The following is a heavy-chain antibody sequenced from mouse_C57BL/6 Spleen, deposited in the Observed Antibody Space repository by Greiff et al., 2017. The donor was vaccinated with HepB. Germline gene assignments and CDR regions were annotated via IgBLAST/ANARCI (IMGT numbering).Heavy chain of an antibody. CDR3: ARHGGGPSLITTAPSWFAY. Sequence: QVQLKESGAELVKPGASVKLSCKASGYTFTEYTIHWVKQRSGQGLEWIGWFYPGSGSIKYNEKFKDKATLTADKSSSTVYVELSRLTSEDSAVYFCARHGGGPSLITTAPSWFAYWGQGTLVTVSA. V-gene: IGHV1-62-2*01. CDR2: FYPGSGSI. J-gene: IGHJ3*01. D-gene: IGHD1-2*01. CDR1: GYTFTEYT.